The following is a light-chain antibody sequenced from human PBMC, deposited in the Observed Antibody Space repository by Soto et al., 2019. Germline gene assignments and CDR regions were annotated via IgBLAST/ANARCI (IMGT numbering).Light chain of an antibody. CDR1: SSDVGGYNF. Sequence: QLVLTQPPSASGSLGQSVTISCTGTSSDVGGYNFVSWYQQYPGKAPKLMIYEVSKRPSGVPDRFSGSKSGNTASLTVSGLQAEDEADYYCSSYGGSNNVVFGGGTKVTVL. CDR2: EVS. CDR3: SSYGGSNNVV. J-gene: IGLJ2*01. V-gene: IGLV2-8*01.